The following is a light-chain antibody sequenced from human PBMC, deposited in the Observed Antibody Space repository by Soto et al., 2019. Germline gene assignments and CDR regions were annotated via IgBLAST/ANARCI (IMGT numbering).Light chain of an antibody. Sequence: EVVMTQSPATLSVSPGERATLSCRAGQSVSSNLAWYRQNPGQAPRLLIYGASTRATGIPARFSGSGSGTEFTLTINSLQSEDVAVYYCQQYNNWPPAFGQGTKVDIK. V-gene: IGKV3-15*01. CDR2: GAS. CDR3: QQYNNWPPA. CDR1: QSVSSN. J-gene: IGKJ1*01.